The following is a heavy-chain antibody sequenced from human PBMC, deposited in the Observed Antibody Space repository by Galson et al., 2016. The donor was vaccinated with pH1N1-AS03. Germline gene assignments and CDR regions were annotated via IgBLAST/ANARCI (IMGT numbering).Heavy chain of an antibody. Sequence: SVKVSCKASGGTFNSYILTWVRQAPGQGLEWMGRFIPVYDRTNYAEKFQGRVTITASYMELRSLTSQDTAVYYCATYYENSGYALGFWGQGTLVTVSS. CDR2: FIPVYDRT. V-gene: IGHV1-69*02. J-gene: IGHJ4*02. CDR1: GGTFNSYI. D-gene: IGHD5-12*01. CDR3: ATYYENSGYALGF.